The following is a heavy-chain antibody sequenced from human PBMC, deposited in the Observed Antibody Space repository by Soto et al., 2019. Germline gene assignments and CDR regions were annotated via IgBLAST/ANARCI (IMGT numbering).Heavy chain of an antibody. J-gene: IGHJ5*02. CDR3: ARNSRGPFDP. V-gene: IGHV1-18*04. CDR1: GYTFTSYG. D-gene: IGHD1-26*01. Sequence: AAVKVSFKASGYTFTSYGISWVRQAPGQGLEWMGWISAYNGNTNYAQKLQGRVTMTTDTSTSTAYMELRSLRSEDTAVYYCARNSRGPFDPWGQGTLVTVSS. CDR2: ISAYNGNT.